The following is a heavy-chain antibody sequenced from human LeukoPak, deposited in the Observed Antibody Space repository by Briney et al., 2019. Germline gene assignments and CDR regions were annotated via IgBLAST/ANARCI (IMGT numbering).Heavy chain of an antibody. J-gene: IGHJ4*02. CDR2: IKQDGSEK. V-gene: IGHV3-7*04. CDR3: ARDHYYGSGSYPLY. CDR1: GFTFSSYS. D-gene: IGHD3-10*01. Sequence: GGSLRLSCAASGFTFSSYSMSWVRQAPGKGLEWVANIKQDGSEKYYVDSVKGRFTISRDNAKNSLYLRMNSLRVEDTAVYYCARDHYYGSGSYPLYWGQGALVTVSS.